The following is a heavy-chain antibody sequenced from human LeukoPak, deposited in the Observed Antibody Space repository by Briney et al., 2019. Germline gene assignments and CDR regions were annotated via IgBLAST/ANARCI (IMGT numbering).Heavy chain of an antibody. CDR2: INTDGTTT. V-gene: IGHV3-74*01. CDR3: TRYLSGGFDS. J-gene: IGHJ4*02. Sequence: GGSLRLSCVGSGFTFNNYWMLWVRQAPGKGLVWVSRINTDGTTTSYADSVKGRFTFSRDNAKNTLYLQMNSLRAEDTAVYYCTRYLSGGFDSWGQGTLVTVSP. CDR1: GFTFNNYW. D-gene: IGHD2-15*01.